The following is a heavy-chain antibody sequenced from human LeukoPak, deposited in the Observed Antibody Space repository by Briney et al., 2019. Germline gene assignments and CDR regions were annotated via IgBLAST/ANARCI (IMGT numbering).Heavy chain of an antibody. D-gene: IGHD1-26*01. CDR3: ARGQYSGSCFDY. V-gene: IGHV4-59*01. CDR1: GGSISSFY. CDR2: IYYSGST. Sequence: SETLSLTCTVSGGSISSFYWSWIRQPPGKGLEWIGYIYYSGSTNYNPSLKSRVTISVDTSKNQFSLKLSSVTAADTAVYYCARGQYSGSCFDYWGQGTLVTVSS. J-gene: IGHJ4*02.